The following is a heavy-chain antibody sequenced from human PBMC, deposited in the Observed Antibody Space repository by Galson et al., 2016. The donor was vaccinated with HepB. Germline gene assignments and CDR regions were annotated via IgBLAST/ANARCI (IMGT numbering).Heavy chain of an antibody. J-gene: IGHJ3*02. V-gene: IGHV4-38-2*02. D-gene: IGHD1-26*01. CDR3: ARVPPEWGRFGAYDI. CDR1: TYSISNGHY. Sequence: SETLSLTCPVSTYSISNGHYWGWMRQPPGKGLEWIGSVYRSGSSYYNPSLKSRVTMSVDTSKRQFSLNLRSVTAADTAVYYCARVPPEWGRFGAYDIWGRGAMVTVSS. CDR2: VYRSGSS.